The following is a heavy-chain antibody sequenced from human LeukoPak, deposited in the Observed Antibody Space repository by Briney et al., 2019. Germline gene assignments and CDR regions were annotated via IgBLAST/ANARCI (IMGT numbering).Heavy chain of an antibody. D-gene: IGHD4-17*01. Sequence: PGGSLRLSCAASGFTFSSYGMHWVRQAPGKGLEWVAVISYDGSNKYYADSVKGRFTISRDNSKNTLYLQMNSLRAEDTAVYYCAKDRVGTYGDTDNWFDPWGQGTLVTVSS. CDR3: AKDRVGTYGDTDNWFDP. V-gene: IGHV3-30*18. J-gene: IGHJ5*02. CDR1: GFTFSSYG. CDR2: ISYDGSNK.